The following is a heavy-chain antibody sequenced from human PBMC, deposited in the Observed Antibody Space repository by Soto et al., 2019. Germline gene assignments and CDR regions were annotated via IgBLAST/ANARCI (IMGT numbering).Heavy chain of an antibody. J-gene: IGHJ4*02. CDR3: AKDINRGWLHGEGY. CDR1: GFTFSSYA. D-gene: IGHD5-18*01. Sequence: EVQLLESGGGLVQPGGSLRLSCAASGFTFSSYAMSWVRQAPGKGLEWVSAISGSGGSTYYADSVKARFTISRDNSKNRLYLQMNSLRAEDTAVYYCAKDINRGWLHGEGYWGQGTLVTVSS. V-gene: IGHV3-23*01. CDR2: ISGSGGST.